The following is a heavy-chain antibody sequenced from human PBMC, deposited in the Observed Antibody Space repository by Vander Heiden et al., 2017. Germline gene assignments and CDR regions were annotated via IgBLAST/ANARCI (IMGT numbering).Heavy chain of an antibody. CDR1: GFTFSSYA. CDR2: ISGSGGST. CDR3: AKGDDSSGYYYDY. V-gene: IGHV3-23*01. D-gene: IGHD3-22*01. Sequence: EVQLLEPGGGLVQPGGSLRLSCAASGFTFSSYAMSWVRQAPGKGLEWVSAISGSGGSTYYADAVKGRFTISRDNSKNTMYLQMNRMRAEDTAVYYCAKGDDSSGYYYDYWGQGTMVTVYS. J-gene: IGHJ4*02.